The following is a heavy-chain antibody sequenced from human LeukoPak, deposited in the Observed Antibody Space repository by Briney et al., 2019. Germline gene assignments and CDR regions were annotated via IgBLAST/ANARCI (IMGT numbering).Heavy chain of an antibody. V-gene: IGHV3-74*01. CDR2: INADGSTT. CDR3: AREGRVSGYDFDC. J-gene: IGHJ4*02. D-gene: IGHD5-12*01. CDR1: GFTFGNSW. Sequence: GGSLRLSCAASGFTFGNSWVHWVRQAPGKGLVWVSLINADGSTTTYADSVKGRFTISRDNARSTVSLQMNSLTIEDTAVYYCAREGRVSGYDFDCWGQGTLVTVSS.